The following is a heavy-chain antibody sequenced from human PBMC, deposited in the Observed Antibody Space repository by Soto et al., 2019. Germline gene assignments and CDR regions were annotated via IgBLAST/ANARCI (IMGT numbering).Heavy chain of an antibody. Sequence: SETLSLTCTVSDGSISSSYWSWIRQPPGKGLEWIGSIYYSGSTYYNPSLKSRVTISVDTSKNQFSLKLSSVTAADTAVYYCARRIVVVTAHRGGDAFDIWGQGTMVTVSS. CDR1: DGSISSSY. J-gene: IGHJ3*02. CDR3: ARRIVVVTAHRGGDAFDI. D-gene: IGHD2-21*02. CDR2: IYYSGST. V-gene: IGHV4-39*01.